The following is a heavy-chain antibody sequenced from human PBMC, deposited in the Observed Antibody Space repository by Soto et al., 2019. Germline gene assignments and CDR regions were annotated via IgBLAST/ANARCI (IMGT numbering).Heavy chain of an antibody. Sequence: GGSLRLSCAASGFTFSDHYMDWVRQAPGKGLEWVGRTRNKANSHTTEYAASVKGRFTISRDDSKNSLYLQMNSLKVEDTAVYYCARATTVTDYWGQGALVTVSS. CDR1: GFTFSDHY. CDR3: ARATTVTDY. CDR2: TRNKANSHTT. V-gene: IGHV3-72*01. D-gene: IGHD4-17*01. J-gene: IGHJ4*02.